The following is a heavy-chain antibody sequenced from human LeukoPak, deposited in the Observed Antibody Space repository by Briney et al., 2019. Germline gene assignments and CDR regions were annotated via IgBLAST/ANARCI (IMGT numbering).Heavy chain of an antibody. Sequence: SETLSLTCTVFRGSISSSTYYWAWIRQPPGKGLEWIGNIYYRGNTYYNPSLKSRVTISVDTSKNDFSLKLSSVTAADTAVYYCASYEMATRNYFDYWGQGTLVTVSS. V-gene: IGHV4-39*02. J-gene: IGHJ4*02. CDR1: RGSISSSTYY. CDR2: IYYRGNT. CDR3: ASYEMATRNYFDY. D-gene: IGHD5-24*01.